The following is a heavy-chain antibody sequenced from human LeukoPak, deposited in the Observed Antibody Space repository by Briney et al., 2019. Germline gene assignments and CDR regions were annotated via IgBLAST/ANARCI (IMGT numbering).Heavy chain of an antibody. V-gene: IGHV1-69*05. CDR1: GGTFSSYA. Sequence: SVKVSCKASGGTFSSYAISWVRQAPGQGLEWMGRIIPIFGTANYAQKFQGRVAITTDESTSTAYMELSSLRSEDTAVYYCARGTPPYYYDSSGYGLDYWGQGTLVTVSS. D-gene: IGHD3-22*01. CDR3: ARGTPPYYYDSSGYGLDY. J-gene: IGHJ4*02. CDR2: IIPIFGTA.